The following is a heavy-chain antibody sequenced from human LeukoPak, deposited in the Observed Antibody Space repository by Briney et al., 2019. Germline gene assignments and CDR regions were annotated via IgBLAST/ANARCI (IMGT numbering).Heavy chain of an antibody. CDR2: INPNSDGT. V-gene: IGHV1-2*06. CDR3: ARVPGDGYYYYSMDV. Sequence: VASVKVSCKASGYTFTGYYMHWVRQAPGQGLEWMGRINPNSDGTNYAQKFQGRVTMTRDTSISTAYMELSRLRSDDTAVYYCARVPGDGYYYYSMDVWGQGTTVTVSS. D-gene: IGHD7-27*01. J-gene: IGHJ6*02. CDR1: GYTFTGYY.